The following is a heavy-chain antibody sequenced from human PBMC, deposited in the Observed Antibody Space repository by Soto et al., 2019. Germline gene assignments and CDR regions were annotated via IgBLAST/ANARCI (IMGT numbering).Heavy chain of an antibody. CDR1: GFTFSSYA. V-gene: IGHV3-23*01. CDR2: ISGSGGST. J-gene: IGHJ5*02. D-gene: IGHD3-16*01. Sequence: SLRLSCAASGFTFSSYAMSWVRQAPGKGLEWVSAISGSGGSTYYADSVKGRFTISRDNSKNTLYLQMNSLRAEDTAVYYCAKDSDYIWGSYSWFDPWGQGTLVTVS. CDR3: AKDSDYIWGSYSWFDP.